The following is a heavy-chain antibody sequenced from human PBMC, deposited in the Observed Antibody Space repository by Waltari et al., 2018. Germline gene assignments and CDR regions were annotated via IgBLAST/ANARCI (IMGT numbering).Heavy chain of an antibody. Sequence: QHQFVQSGAEVKEPGAAGRVACKTSGYRVYDYGIIWVRQAPGQGLEWMGRISGYNGDTKYGQNFVDRLFLRTDPSTNTAYLALKSLTSDDTALYYCARDLPLAGADPWGQGTLVTVSS. CDR2: ISGYNGDT. D-gene: IGHD6-13*01. CDR1: GYRVYDYG. J-gene: IGHJ5*02. V-gene: IGHV1-18*04. CDR3: ARDLPLAGADP.